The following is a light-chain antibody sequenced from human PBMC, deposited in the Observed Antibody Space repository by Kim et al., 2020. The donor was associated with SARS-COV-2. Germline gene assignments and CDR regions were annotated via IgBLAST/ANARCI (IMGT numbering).Light chain of an antibody. CDR2: EVS. CDR1: SSDVGGYNY. J-gene: IGLJ2*01. V-gene: IGLV2-8*01. Sequence: GQSVTIACTGTSSDVGGYNYVSWYQQHPGKAPKLMIYEVSKRPAGVPDRFSGSKSGNTASLTVSGLQAEDEAEYHCSSYAGSNSLVFGGGTQLTVL. CDR3: SSYAGSNSLV.